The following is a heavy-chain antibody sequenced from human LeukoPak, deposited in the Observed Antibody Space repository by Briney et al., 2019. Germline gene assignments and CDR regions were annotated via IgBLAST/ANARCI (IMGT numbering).Heavy chain of an antibody. D-gene: IGHD3-22*01. CDR3: ARDYYYDSSGYPDAFDI. Sequence: GGSLRLSCAASGFTFGSYSMNWVRQAPGKGLEWVSSISSSSSYIYYAESVKGRFTISRDNAKNSLYLQMNGLRAEDTAVYYCARDYYYDSSGYPDAFDIWGQGTMVTVSS. J-gene: IGHJ3*02. CDR1: GFTFGSYS. CDR2: ISSSSSYI. V-gene: IGHV3-21*01.